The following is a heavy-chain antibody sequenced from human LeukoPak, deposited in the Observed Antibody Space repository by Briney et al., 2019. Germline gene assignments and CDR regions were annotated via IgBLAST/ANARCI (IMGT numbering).Heavy chain of an antibody. CDR2: ISYDGSNK. CDR3: AEDARVPATLASIMDV. D-gene: IGHD2-15*01. V-gene: IGHV3-30*18. Sequence: GRSLRLSCAASGFTFSSYGMHWVRQAPGKGLEWVAVISYDGSNKYYADFVKGRFTISRDNSKNTLYLQMNSLRAEDTAVYYCAEDARVPATLASIMDVWGQGTTVTVSS. CDR1: GFTFSSYG. J-gene: IGHJ6*02.